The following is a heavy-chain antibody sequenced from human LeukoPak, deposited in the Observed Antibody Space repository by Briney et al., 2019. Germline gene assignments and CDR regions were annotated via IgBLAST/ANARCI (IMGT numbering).Heavy chain of an antibody. CDR1: GGTFSSYA. Sequence: GASVKVSCKASGGTFSSYAISWVRQAPGQGLEWMGGIIPIFGTANYAQKFQGRVTITADESTSTAYMELSSLRSEDTAVYYCARGAHHIVVVTAPLDYRGQGTLVTVSS. V-gene: IGHV1-69*13. CDR3: ARGAHHIVVVTAPLDY. CDR2: IIPIFGTA. J-gene: IGHJ4*02. D-gene: IGHD2-21*02.